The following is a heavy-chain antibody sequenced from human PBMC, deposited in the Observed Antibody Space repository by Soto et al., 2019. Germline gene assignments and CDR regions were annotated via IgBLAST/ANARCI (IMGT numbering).Heavy chain of an antibody. CDR1: GGSISSSSYY. Sequence: SETLSLTCTVSGGSISSSSYYWGWIRQPPGKGLEWIGSIYYSGSTYYNPSLKSRVTISVDTSKNQFSLKLSSVTAADTAVYYCARDLSGWYVWSQGTLVTVSS. J-gene: IGHJ4*02. CDR3: ARDLSGWYV. D-gene: IGHD6-19*01. V-gene: IGHV4-39*07. CDR2: IYYSGST.